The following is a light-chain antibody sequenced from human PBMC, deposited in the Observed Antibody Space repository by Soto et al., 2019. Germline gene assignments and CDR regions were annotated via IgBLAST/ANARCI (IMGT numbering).Light chain of an antibody. V-gene: IGKV3-20*01. CDR1: QTVSSAY. J-gene: IGKJ3*01. CDR3: QHYGGSPGVT. Sequence: EVVLTQSPGTLSLSPGERATLSCRASQTVSSAYPAWYQQRPGQTPRLLIFGASNRATAIPDRFSGSGSGTDFTLTISRLEPEDFAVYYCQHYGGSPGVTFGPGTKVDIK. CDR2: GAS.